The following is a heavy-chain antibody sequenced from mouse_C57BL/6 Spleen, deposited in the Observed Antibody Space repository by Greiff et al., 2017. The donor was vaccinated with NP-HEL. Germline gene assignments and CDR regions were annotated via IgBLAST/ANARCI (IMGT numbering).Heavy chain of an antibody. Sequence: VQLQQSGPELVKPGASVKISCKASGYSFTGYYMNWVKQSPEKSLEWIGEINPSTGGTTYNQKFKAKATLTVDKSSSTAYMQLKSLTSEDSAVYYCARSGYYDYDSAMDYWGQGTSVTVSS. CDR2: INPSTGGT. J-gene: IGHJ4*01. D-gene: IGHD2-4*01. CDR1: GYSFTGYY. CDR3: ARSGYYDYDSAMDY. V-gene: IGHV1-42*01.